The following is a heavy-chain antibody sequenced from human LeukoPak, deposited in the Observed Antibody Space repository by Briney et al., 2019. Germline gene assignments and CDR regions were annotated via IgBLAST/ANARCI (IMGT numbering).Heavy chain of an antibody. CDR3: AKAGHYYASGVYFFDY. D-gene: IGHD3-10*01. V-gene: IGHV3-23*01. J-gene: IGHJ4*02. Sequence: GGSLRLSCAASGFTFSSYAMSWVRQAPGKGLEWVSAISGSGGSTYYADSVKGRFSISRGNSKNTLSLQMNSLRAEDTAVYYCAKAGHYYASGVYFFDYWGQGSLVTVSS. CDR1: GFTFSSYA. CDR2: ISGSGGST.